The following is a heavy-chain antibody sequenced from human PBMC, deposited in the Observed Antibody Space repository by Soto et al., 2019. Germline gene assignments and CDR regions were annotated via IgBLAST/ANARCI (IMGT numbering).Heavy chain of an antibody. V-gene: IGHV3-30*18. Sequence: GGSLRLSCAASGFTFSSYGMHWVRQAPGKGLEWVAVISYDGSNKYYADSVKGRFTISRDNSKNTLYLQMNSLRAEDTAVYYCAKDITIFNYGMDVWGQGTTVTVSS. D-gene: IGHD3-3*01. CDR2: ISYDGSNK. CDR1: GFTFSSYG. CDR3: AKDITIFNYGMDV. J-gene: IGHJ6*02.